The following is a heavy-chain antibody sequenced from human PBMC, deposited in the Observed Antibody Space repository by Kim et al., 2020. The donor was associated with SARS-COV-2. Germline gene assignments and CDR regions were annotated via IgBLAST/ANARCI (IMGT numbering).Heavy chain of an antibody. CDR2: GRT. Sequence: GRTYHADSVKGRFTISRHNSKNTLYLQMNSLRAEDTAVYYCARKERGRLSWGQGTLVTVSS. J-gene: IGHJ4*02. CDR3: ARKERGRLS. V-gene: IGHV3-53*04. D-gene: IGHD5-12*01.